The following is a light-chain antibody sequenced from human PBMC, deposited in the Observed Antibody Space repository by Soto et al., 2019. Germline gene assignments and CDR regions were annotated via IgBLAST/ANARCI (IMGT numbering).Light chain of an antibody. Sequence: EIVMTQSPATLSVSHGERATLSCRASQSVSSNLAWYQQKPGQAPRLLIYGASTRATGIPARFSGSGSGTEFTLTISSLQSEDFAVYYCQQYNNGPPITFGQGTRLEIK. V-gene: IGKV3-15*01. J-gene: IGKJ5*01. CDR1: QSVSSN. CDR3: QQYNNGPPIT. CDR2: GAS.